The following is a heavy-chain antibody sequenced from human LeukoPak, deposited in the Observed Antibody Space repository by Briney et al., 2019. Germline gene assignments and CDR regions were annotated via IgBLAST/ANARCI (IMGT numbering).Heavy chain of an antibody. Sequence: ASVRVSCTASGYPFTDYYIHWLPQAPGKGLEWMGRVDTDSGETIYPEKFQGRVTMTADTSTDTAYMELSSLRSEDTAFYYCTTDPVFWLGGQGTLVTVSS. D-gene: IGHD3-9*01. CDR1: GYPFTDYY. J-gene: IGHJ4*02. V-gene: IGHV1-69-2*01. CDR3: TTDPVFWL. CDR2: VDTDSGET.